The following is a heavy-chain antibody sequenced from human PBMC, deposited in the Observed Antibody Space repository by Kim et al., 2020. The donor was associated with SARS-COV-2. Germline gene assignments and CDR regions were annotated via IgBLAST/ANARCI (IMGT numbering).Heavy chain of an antibody. CDR1: GDSIGSFY. Sequence: SETLSLTCSVSGDSIGSFYWSWIRRTPGKGLEWIGYVYHSGTANFSPSFNSRVTLSVDMAKNQFSLTLRSVTAADTAFYYCARETTGYGELPDWGQGILVIVSS. D-gene: IGHD3-10*01. V-gene: IGHV4-59*01. CDR3: ARETTGYGELPD. CDR2: VYHSGTA. J-gene: IGHJ4*02.